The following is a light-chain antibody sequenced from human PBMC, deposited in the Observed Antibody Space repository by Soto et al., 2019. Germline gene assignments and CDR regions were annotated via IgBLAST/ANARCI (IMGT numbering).Light chain of an antibody. J-gene: IGLJ1*01. CDR3: ASYAGSSSV. CDR1: SSDVGGYRY. CDR2: EVN. V-gene: IGLV2-8*01. Sequence: QSALTQPPSASGSPGQSVTISCAGTSSDVGGYRYVSWYQQSPGKAPKLVIYEVNKRPSGVPDRFSGSKSGNTASLTVSGLQAEDEADYYCASYAGSSSVFGTGTKVTVL.